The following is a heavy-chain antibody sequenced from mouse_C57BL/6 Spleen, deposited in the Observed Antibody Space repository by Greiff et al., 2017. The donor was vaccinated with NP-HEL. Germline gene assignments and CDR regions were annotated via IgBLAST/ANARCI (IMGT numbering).Heavy chain of an antibody. CDR2: ISSGSSTI. J-gene: IGHJ3*01. Sequence: EVQVVESGGGLVKPGGSLKLSCAASGFTFSDYGMHWVRQAPEKGLEWVAYISSGSSTIYYADTVKGRFTISRDNAKNTLFLQMTSLRSEDTAMYYCARPGDYDRVFAYWGQGTLVTVSA. CDR3: ARPGDYDRVFAY. V-gene: IGHV5-17*01. CDR1: GFTFSDYG. D-gene: IGHD2-4*01.